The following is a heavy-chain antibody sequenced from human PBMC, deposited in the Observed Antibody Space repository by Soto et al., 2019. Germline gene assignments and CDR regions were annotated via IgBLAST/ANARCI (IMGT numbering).Heavy chain of an antibody. CDR1: GFNVSSHY. V-gene: IGHV3-53*01. J-gene: IGHJ3*01. D-gene: IGHD3-22*01. CDR3: ARSFFYDSSGYPHDAFDV. CDR2: VYSGGDR. Sequence: VQLVESGGGLIQPGGSLRLSCKASGFNVSSHYMCWVRQAPGKGLEWVSFVYSGGDRYYADSVKGRFSISRDNSKNTLYLQMNSLRAEDTGVYYCARSFFYDSSGYPHDAFDVWGQGTMVTVSS.